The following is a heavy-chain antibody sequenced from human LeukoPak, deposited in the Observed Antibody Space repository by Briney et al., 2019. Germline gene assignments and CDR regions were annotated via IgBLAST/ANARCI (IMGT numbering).Heavy chain of an antibody. CDR3: ARDHWTVAVADYWYFDL. V-gene: IGHV4-39*07. Sequence: SETLSLTCAVSGGSISSSSYYWGWIRQPPGKGLEWIGEINHSGSTNYNPSLKSRVTMSVDTSKNQFSLKLSSVTAADTAVYYCARDHWTVAVADYWYFDLWGRGTLVTVSS. J-gene: IGHJ2*01. CDR2: INHSGST. D-gene: IGHD6-19*01. CDR1: GGSISSSSYY.